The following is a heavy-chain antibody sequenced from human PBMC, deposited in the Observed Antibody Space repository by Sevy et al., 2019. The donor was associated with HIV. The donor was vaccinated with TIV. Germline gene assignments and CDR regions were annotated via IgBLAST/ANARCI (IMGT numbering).Heavy chain of an antibody. J-gene: IGHJ3*02. Sequence: ASVKVSCKASGYTFTGYYMHWVRQAPGQGLEWMGWINTNSGGTNYAQKFQGRVTMTRDTSISTAYMELSRLRSDDTAGYYCASELDGSYPTGAFDIWGQGTMVIVSS. CDR3: ASELDGSYPTGAFDI. CDR2: INTNSGGT. D-gene: IGHD1-26*01. CDR1: GYTFTGYY. V-gene: IGHV1-2*02.